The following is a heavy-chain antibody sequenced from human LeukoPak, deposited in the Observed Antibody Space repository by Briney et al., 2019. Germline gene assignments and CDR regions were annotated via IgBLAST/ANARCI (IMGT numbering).Heavy chain of an antibody. V-gene: IGHV3-23*01. D-gene: IGHD3-9*01. CDR3: AKDLGASETYYDILTGYNYFDY. CDR2: ISGSGGST. J-gene: IGHJ4*02. Sequence: GRSLRLSCAASGFTFSSYAMSWVRQAPGKGLEWVSAISGSGGSTYYADSVKGRFTISRDNSKNTLYLQMNSLRAEDTAIYYCAKDLGASETYYDILTGYNYFDYWGQGTLVTVSS. CDR1: GFTFSSYA.